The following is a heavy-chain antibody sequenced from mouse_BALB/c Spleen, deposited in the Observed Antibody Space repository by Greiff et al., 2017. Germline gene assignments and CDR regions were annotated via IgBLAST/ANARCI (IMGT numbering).Heavy chain of an antibody. CDR3: ARKGAYYDYAAAMDY. CDR1: GYTFTDYA. V-gene: IGHV1S137*01. J-gene: IGHJ4*01. D-gene: IGHD2-4*01. CDR2: ISTYYGDA. Sequence: VQLQQSGAELVRPGVSVKISCKASGYTFTDYAMHWVKQSHAKSLEWIGVISTYYGDASYNQKFKGKATMTVDKSSSTAYMELARLTSEDSAIYYCARKGAYYDYAAAMDYWGQGTSVTVSS.